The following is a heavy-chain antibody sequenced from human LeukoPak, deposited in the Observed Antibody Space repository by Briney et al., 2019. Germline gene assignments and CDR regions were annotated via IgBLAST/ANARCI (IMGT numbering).Heavy chain of an antibody. D-gene: IGHD2-15*01. CDR1: GYTFTSYD. Sequence: GASVKVFCKASGYTFTSYDINWVRQATGQGLEWMGWMNPNSGNTGYAQKFQGRVTMTRNTSISTAYMELSSLRSEDTAVYYCARGMPYRGGYCSGGSCSRNWFDPWGQGTLVTVSS. V-gene: IGHV1-8*01. CDR2: MNPNSGNT. CDR3: ARGMPYRGGYCSGGSCSRNWFDP. J-gene: IGHJ5*02.